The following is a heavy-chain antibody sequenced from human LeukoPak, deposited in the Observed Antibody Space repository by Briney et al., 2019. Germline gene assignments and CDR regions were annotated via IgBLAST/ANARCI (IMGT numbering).Heavy chain of an antibody. CDR2: ISSSSSYT. V-gene: IGHV3-11*06. D-gene: IGHD5-12*01. CDR1: GFTFSDYY. CDR3: ARPSIVATIDWAYFDY. Sequence: PGGSLRLSCAASGFTFSDYYMSWIRQAPGKGLEWVSYISSSSSYTNYADSVKGRFTISRDNAKNSLYLQMNSLRAEDTAVYYCARPSIVATIDWAYFDYWGQGTLVTVSS. J-gene: IGHJ4*02.